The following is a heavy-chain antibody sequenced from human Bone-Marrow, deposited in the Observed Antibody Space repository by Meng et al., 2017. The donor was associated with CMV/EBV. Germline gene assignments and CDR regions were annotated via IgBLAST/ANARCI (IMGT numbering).Heavy chain of an antibody. V-gene: IGHV3-15*01. CDR2: IKSKTDGGTT. J-gene: IGHJ4*02. D-gene: IGHD1-26*01. CDR1: GFTFSNAW. Sequence: GESLKISCAASGFTFSNAWMSWVRQAPGKGLEWVGRIKSKTDGGTTDYAAPVKGRFTISRDDSKNTLYPQMNSLKTEDTAVYYCVGATNRWGQGTLVTVSS. CDR3: VGATNR.